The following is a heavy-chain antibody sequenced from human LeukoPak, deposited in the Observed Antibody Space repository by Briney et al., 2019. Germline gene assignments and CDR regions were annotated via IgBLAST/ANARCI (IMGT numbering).Heavy chain of an antibody. J-gene: IGHJ4*02. CDR1: GFSFSTYW. V-gene: IGHV3-74*01. D-gene: IGHD1-26*01. CDR3: ARIKALVAATAEGTFDY. CDR2: INNDGSTT. Sequence: HPGGSLRLSCVASGFSFSTYWMHWVRQVPGKGLVWVSRINNDGSTTTYADSVKGRFTISRDNAKNTLYLQMNSLRAEDTAVYYCARIKALVAATAEGTFDYWSQGTLVAVSS.